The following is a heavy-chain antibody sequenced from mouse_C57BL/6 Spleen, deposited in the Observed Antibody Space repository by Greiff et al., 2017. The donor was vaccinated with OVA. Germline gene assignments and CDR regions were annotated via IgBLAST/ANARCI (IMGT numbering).Heavy chain of an antibody. CDR1: GYTFTGYW. J-gene: IGHJ2*01. CDR3: SRCSTAVIAANSFDY. V-gene: IGHV1-69*01. CDR2: IDPADSDT. D-gene: IGHD1-1*01. Sequence: QVQLQQPGAELVKPGASVKLSCKASGYTFTGYWMHWVKQRPGQGLEWIGEIDPADSDTNYNQKFKGKSTLTVDKSSSTAYMQLSSLTSEDSAVYYYSRCSTAVIAANSFDYWGQGTTLTVSS.